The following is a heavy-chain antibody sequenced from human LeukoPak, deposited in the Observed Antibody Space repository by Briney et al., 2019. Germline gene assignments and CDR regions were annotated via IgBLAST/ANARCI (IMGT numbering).Heavy chain of an antibody. CDR3: AKGMYSGYDLGDYYFDY. Sequence: GGSLRLSCAASGFTFDDYAIHWVRHAPGKGLEWVSGISWNSGSIGYADSVKGRFTISRDNAKNSLYLQMNSLRAEDMTLYYCAKGMYSGYDLGDYYFDYWGQGTLVTVSS. CDR2: ISWNSGSI. D-gene: IGHD5-12*01. V-gene: IGHV3-9*03. CDR1: GFTFDDYA. J-gene: IGHJ4*02.